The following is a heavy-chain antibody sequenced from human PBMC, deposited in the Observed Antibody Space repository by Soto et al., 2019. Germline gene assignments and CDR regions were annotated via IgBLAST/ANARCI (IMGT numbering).Heavy chain of an antibody. D-gene: IGHD3-9*01. CDR3: ARARYGFTGYYKVGYYYFNS. V-gene: IGHV4-59*11. CDR1: GDSISSHY. Sequence: QVQLQESGPGLVKPSETLSLTCSVSGDSISSHYLSWIRQPPGKGLEWIGYISDSGSTNYNPSLKRRVTRLVQTTDNTLYLSLSTVPAADTAEYFCARARYGFTGYYKVGYYYFNSWGQGSPVTVSS. J-gene: IGHJ4*02. CDR2: ISDSGST.